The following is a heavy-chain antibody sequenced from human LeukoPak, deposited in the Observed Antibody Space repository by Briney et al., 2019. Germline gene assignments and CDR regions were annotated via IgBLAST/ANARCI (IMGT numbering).Heavy chain of an antibody. V-gene: IGHV3-11*01. Sequence: GGSLRLSCAASGFTFSDYYMSWLRQAPGKGLEWVSYISSSGSTIYYADSVKGRFTISRDNAKNSLYLQMNSLRAEDTAVYYCARGDYSSSWYWFDPWGQGTLVTVSS. J-gene: IGHJ5*02. CDR2: ISSSGSTI. CDR3: ARGDYSSSWYWFDP. D-gene: IGHD6-13*01. CDR1: GFTFSDYY.